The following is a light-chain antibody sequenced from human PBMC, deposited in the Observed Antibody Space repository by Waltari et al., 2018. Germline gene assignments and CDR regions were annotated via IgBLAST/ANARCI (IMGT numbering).Light chain of an antibody. CDR1: SSDVGGYKY. CDR3: SSYTSSSTPYV. CDR2: DVS. Sequence: QSALTQPASVSGSPGQSITIPCTGTSSDVGGYKYVSWYQQHPGKAPKLMIYDVSKRPSGVSNRFSGSKSGNTASLTISGLQAEDEADYYCSSYTSSSTPYVFGTGTKVTVL. V-gene: IGLV2-14*01. J-gene: IGLJ1*01.